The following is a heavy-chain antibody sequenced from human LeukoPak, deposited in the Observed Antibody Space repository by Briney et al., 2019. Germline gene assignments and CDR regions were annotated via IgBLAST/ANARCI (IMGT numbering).Heavy chain of an antibody. CDR2: ISGSGSST. J-gene: IGHJ4*02. V-gene: IGHV3-23*01. CDR3: ARYGISGDLFANEGWVDH. D-gene: IGHD1-26*01. CDR1: GFTFSTYA. Sequence: PGGSLRLSCAASGFTFSTYAMSWVRQAPGKGLEWVSVISGSGSSTYYADSVKGRFTISRDNSKNTLYLQMNSLRAEDTAVYYCARYGISGDLFANEGWVDHWGQGILVTVSS.